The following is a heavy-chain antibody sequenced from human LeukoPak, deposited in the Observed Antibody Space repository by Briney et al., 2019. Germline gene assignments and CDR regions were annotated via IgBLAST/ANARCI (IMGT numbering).Heavy chain of an antibody. CDR3: ARLSGYDWESFYDY. CDR2: THYSGST. J-gene: IGHJ4*02. V-gene: IGHV4-39*07. CDR1: GPSISNTIYY. D-gene: IGHD5-12*01. Sequence: SETLSLTCSVSGPSISNTIYYWAWVRQPPGKGLDWIGSTHYSGSTYYNPSLMSRVTISTDTSKNEFSLKLSSVTAADTAVYYCARLSGYDWESFYDYWGQGTLVTVSS.